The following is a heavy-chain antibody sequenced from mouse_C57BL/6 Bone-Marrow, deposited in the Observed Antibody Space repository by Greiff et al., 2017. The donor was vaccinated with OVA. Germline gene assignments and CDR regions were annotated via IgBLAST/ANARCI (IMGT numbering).Heavy chain of an antibody. CDR3: ARKGNPRAMDC. Sequence: VQLKESVAELVRPGASVKLSCTASGFTIKNTYMHWVKQRPEQGLEWIGRIDPANGNTKYAPKFQGKATITADTSSNTAYLQLSSLTSEDTAIYYCARKGNPRAMDCWGQGTSVTVSS. D-gene: IGHD2-1*01. CDR2: IDPANGNT. CDR1: GFTIKNTY. V-gene: IGHV14-3*01. J-gene: IGHJ4*01.